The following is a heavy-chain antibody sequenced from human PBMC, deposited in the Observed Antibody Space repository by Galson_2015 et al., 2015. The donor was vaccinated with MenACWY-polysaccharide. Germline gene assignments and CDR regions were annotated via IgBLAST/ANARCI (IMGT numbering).Heavy chain of an antibody. J-gene: IGHJ4*02. CDR2: IRYDGRDK. V-gene: IGHV3-30*02. CDR3: AKDRTAAASDGDY. Sequence: SLRLSCAASGFTFSSYGMHWVRQAPGKGLKWVAFIRYDGRDKYYADSVKGRFTLSRDNSKNTLYLQMDSLRAKDTAVYYCAKDRTAAASDGDYWGQGTLVTVSS. D-gene: IGHD6-13*01. CDR1: GFTFSSYG.